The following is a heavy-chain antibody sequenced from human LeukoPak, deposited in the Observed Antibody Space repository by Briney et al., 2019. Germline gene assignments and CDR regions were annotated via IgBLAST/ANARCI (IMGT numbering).Heavy chain of an antibody. J-gene: IGHJ4*02. CDR3: LRGDRRDY. V-gene: IGHV3-21*06. CDR2: IDSSSGYM. CDR1: GFTFNTYS. Sequence: PGGSLRLSCAASGFTFNTYSMNWARQAPGKGLEGGSSIDSSSGYMFYADSVKGRFIISRDNAKNSLYLQMNSLRAEDTAVYYCLRGDRRDYWGQGTLVTVSS.